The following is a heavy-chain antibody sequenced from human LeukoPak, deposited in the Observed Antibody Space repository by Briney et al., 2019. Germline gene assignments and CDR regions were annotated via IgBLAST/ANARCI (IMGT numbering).Heavy chain of an antibody. D-gene: IGHD6-19*01. V-gene: IGHV4-61*02. Sequence: SETLSLTCTLSGASFTSGTYYLSWIRQPAGKGLEWIGRIHTSGITHYNPSLKSRVTISVDTSKNQFSLKLSSVTAADTAVYYCARVHSSGWFQPYNWFDPWGQGTLVTVSS. CDR1: GASFTSGTYY. J-gene: IGHJ5*02. CDR2: IHTSGIT. CDR3: ARVHSSGWFQPYNWFDP.